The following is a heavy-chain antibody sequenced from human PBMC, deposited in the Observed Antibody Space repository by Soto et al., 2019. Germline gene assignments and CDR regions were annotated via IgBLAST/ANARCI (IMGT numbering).Heavy chain of an antibody. CDR2: IYPGDSDT. D-gene: IGHD3-16*02. CDR1: GYSFTSYW. J-gene: IGHJ3*02. V-gene: IGHV5-51*01. CDR3: ARLDMITFGGVIVGGKAFDI. Sequence: GESLKISCKGSGYSFTSYWIGWVRQMPGKGLEWMGIIYPGDSDTRYSPSFQGQVTISADKSISTAYQQCSSRKASDTVRYYCARLDMITFGGVIVGGKAFDIWGQGTMVTVSS.